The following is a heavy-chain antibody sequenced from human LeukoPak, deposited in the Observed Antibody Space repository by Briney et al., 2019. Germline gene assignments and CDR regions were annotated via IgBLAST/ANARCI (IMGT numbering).Heavy chain of an antibody. V-gene: IGHV1-2*02. Sequence: ASVKVSCKASGYTFYDYYIHWVRRAPGQGLEWMGWIDPNSGVRNYAQKFQGRVTMTRDTSTSTAYMDLSSLTFDDTAVYSCARGGCSGGSCYSSWFDPWGQGTLVTVSS. CDR3: ARGGCSGGSCYSSWFDP. J-gene: IGHJ5*02. D-gene: IGHD2-15*01. CDR1: GYTFYDYY. CDR2: IDPNSGVR.